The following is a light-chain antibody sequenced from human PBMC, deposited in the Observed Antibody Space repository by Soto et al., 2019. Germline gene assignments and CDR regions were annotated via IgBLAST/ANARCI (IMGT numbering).Light chain of an antibody. CDR2: GAS. J-gene: IGKJ1*01. V-gene: IGKV3-15*01. CDR1: QSVSSN. Sequence: EIVMTQSPATLSVSPGERATLSCRASQSVSSNLAWYQQKPGQAPRLLIYGASTRATGIPARFSGSGSGTDFTLTISSLEPEDFAVYYCQQRSYWPWTFGQGTKVDIK. CDR3: QQRSYWPWT.